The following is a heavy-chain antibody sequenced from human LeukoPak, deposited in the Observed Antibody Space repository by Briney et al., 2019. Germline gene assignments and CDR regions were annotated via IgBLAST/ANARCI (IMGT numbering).Heavy chain of an antibody. CDR2: VSSSGNT. J-gene: IGHJ6*03. D-gene: IGHD3-10*01. V-gene: IGHV4-4*07. Sequence: SETLSLTCSVSGDSISYFYWSWIRQAAGKGLEWIGRVSSSGNTDYNASLKSRVTMSVDTSKNQLSLKVISVTAADTAVYYCARTTMVRGTYYMDVWGKGTTVTISS. CDR3: ARTTMVRGTYYMDV. CDR1: GDSISYFY.